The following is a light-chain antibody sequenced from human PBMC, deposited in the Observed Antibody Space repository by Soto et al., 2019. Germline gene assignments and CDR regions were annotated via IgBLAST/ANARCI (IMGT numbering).Light chain of an antibody. CDR3: QSYDIRLNGLT. Sequence: QPVLTQPPSVSGAPGQRVTFSCTGSDSNIGAGYSVNWYQQIPGTAPKLLVYVNTNRPSGVPDRFSGSTSGTIASLAITGLQAEDEADYYCQSYDIRLNGLTFGLGTKLTVL. V-gene: IGLV1-40*01. CDR1: DSNIGAGYS. CDR2: VNT. J-gene: IGLJ2*01.